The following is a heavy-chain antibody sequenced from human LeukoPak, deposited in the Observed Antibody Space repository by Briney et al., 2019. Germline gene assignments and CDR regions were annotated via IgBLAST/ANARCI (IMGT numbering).Heavy chain of an antibody. CDR3: ARPMVRGAPAEYFQH. CDR2: VYHSGST. Sequence: SSETLSLTCAVSGGSISSSYWWSWVRQPPGKGLEWIGEVYHSGSTNYSPSLKSRVTLSVDTSKNQFSLKLSSVTAADTAVYYCARPMVRGAPAEYFQHWGQGTLVTVSS. J-gene: IGHJ1*01. CDR1: GGSISSSYW. D-gene: IGHD3-10*01. V-gene: IGHV4-4*02.